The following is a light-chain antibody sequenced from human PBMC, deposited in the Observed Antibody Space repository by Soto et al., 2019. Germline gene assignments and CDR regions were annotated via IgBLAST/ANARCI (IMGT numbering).Light chain of an antibody. CDR2: AAS. J-gene: IGKJ5*01. Sequence: QTTQFSCCLCHPLGPVLSVIWRSSESIRIHLNWYQQKPGKAPRLLIYAASRLQSRVPSRFSGTGSGTDFTLTISSLQPEDFAIYYCQQTFGKPLVTFGQGTQLEIK. V-gene: IGKV1-39*01. CDR1: ESIRIH. CDR3: QQTFGKPLVT.